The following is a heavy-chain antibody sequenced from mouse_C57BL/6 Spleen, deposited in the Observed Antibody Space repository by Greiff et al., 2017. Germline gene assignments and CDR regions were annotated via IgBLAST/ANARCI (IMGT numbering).Heavy chain of an antibody. V-gene: IGHV5-6*01. Sequence: VQLKESGGDLVKPGGSLKLSCAASGFTFSSYGMSWVRQTPDKRLEWVATISSGGSYTYYPDSVKGRFTISRDNAKNTLYLQMSSLKSEDTAMYYCARRGSNFVDAMDYWGQGTSVTVSS. J-gene: IGHJ4*01. CDR2: ISSGGSYT. CDR1: GFTFSSYG. CDR3: ARRGSNFVDAMDY. D-gene: IGHD2-5*01.